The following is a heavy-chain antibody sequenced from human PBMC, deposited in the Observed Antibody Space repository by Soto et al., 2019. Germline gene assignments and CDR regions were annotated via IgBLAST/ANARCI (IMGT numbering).Heavy chain of an antibody. V-gene: IGHV4-34*01. Sequence: KPSETLSLTCAVYGGSFSGYYWTWIRQSPGKGLEWIGEINHSGSTNYNPSLKRRLTILLDTSKNQFSLKLRSVTAADTAIYYCAREGGSEYQLLSGSGWFDPWGQGTLVTVSS. CDR2: INHSGST. CDR3: AREGGSEYQLLSGSGWFDP. J-gene: IGHJ5*02. D-gene: IGHD2-2*01. CDR1: GGSFSGYY.